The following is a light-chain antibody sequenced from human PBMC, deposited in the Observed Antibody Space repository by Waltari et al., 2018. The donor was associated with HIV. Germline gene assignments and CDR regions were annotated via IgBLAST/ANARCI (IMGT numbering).Light chain of an antibody. CDR2: GNS. CDR1: SSNIGAGYD. CDR3: QSYDSSLSGSMV. V-gene: IGLV1-40*01. J-gene: IGLJ2*01. Sequence: QSVLTQPPSVSGAPGQRVTISCTGSSSNIGAGYDVHWYQQLPGTAPKLLIYGNSNRPSGVPDRFSGSKSGTSASRAITGLQAEDEADYYCQSYDSSLSGSMVFGGGTKLTVL.